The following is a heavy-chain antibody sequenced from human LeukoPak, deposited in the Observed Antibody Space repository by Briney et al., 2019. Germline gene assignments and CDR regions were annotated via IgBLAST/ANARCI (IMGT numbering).Heavy chain of an antibody. CDR2: IKQDGSAK. Sequence: GGSLRLSCAASGFTFSSYWMSWVRQAPGKGLEWVANIKQDGSAKYYMDSVKGRFTISRDNAKNSLYLQMNSLRAEDTAVYYCARDDSTYYYDSSGYKFFDYWGQGTLVTVSS. CDR3: ARDDSTYYYDSSGYKFFDY. V-gene: IGHV3-7*01. CDR1: GFTFSSYW. D-gene: IGHD3-22*01. J-gene: IGHJ4*02.